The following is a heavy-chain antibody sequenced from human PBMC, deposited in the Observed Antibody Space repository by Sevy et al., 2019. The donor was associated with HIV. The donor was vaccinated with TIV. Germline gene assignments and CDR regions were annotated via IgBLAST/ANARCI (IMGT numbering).Heavy chain of an antibody. Sequence: GGSLRLSCTASGFTFSSYEMNWVRQAPGKGLEWVSYISNSGSNIYYSDSVKGRFTISRDNAKNSLYLQMNSLRAEDTAAYYCARDLPPSATTVAHFDYWGRGTLVTVSS. CDR2: ISNSGSNI. V-gene: IGHV3-48*03. CDR3: ARDLPPSATTVAHFDY. D-gene: IGHD4-17*01. J-gene: IGHJ4*02. CDR1: GFTFSSYE.